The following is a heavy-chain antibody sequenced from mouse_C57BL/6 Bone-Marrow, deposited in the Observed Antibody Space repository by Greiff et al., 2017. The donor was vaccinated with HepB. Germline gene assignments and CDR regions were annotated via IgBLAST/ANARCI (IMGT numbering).Heavy chain of an antibody. Sequence: EVMLVESGGDLVKPGGSLKLSCAASGFTFSSYGMSWVRQTPDKRLEWVATISSGGSYTYYPDSVKGRFTISRDNAKNTLYLQMSSLKSEDTAMYYCARLGGNYVWFAYWGQGTLVTVSA. J-gene: IGHJ3*01. D-gene: IGHD2-1*01. CDR1: GFTFSSYG. CDR3: ARLGGNYVWFAY. V-gene: IGHV5-6*01. CDR2: ISSGGSYT.